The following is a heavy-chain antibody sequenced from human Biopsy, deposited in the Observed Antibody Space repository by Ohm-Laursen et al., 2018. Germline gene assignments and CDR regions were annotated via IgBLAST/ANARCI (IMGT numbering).Heavy chain of an antibody. Sequence: EASVSVSCKASGDTFIKYGIFWVRQAPGHGLEWMGRIIPIVDIVNYAQRFQGRVTMTADKSTSTAYLDLSSLISEDTAVYYCARDGSGSGYYGMDVWGQGTTVTVSS. CDR1: GDTFIKYG. CDR2: IIPIVDIV. V-gene: IGHV1-69*04. CDR3: ARDGSGSGYYGMDV. D-gene: IGHD3-10*01. J-gene: IGHJ6*02.